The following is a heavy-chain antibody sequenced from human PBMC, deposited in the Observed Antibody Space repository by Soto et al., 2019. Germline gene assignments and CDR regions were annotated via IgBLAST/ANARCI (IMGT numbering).Heavy chain of an antibody. Sequence: GGSLRLSCAASGFTFSSYWMHWVRQAPGKGLVWVSRINSDGSSTSYADSVKGRFTISRDNAKNTLYLQMNSLRAEDTAVYYCARVGGYYDSSGYYGMDVWGQGTTVTVSS. J-gene: IGHJ6*02. CDR3: ARVGGYYDSSGYYGMDV. D-gene: IGHD3-22*01. CDR1: GFTFSSYW. CDR2: INSDGSST. V-gene: IGHV3-74*01.